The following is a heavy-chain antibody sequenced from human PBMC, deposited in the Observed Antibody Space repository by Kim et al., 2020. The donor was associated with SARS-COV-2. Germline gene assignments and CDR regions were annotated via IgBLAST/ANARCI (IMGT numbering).Heavy chain of an antibody. Sequence: GGSLRLSCTGSGFTFTNAWMSWVRQAPFPVLEFCGRIKSQVDGGTSDHAAPVKGRFTISRDDSKDSLFLQMNSLKIEDTAVYYCATEYWGAFNYWGQGTLVTVSS. CDR3: ATEYWGAFNY. CDR2: IKSQVDGGTS. D-gene: IGHD7-27*01. V-gene: IGHV3-15*01. CDR1: GFTFTNAW. J-gene: IGHJ4*02.